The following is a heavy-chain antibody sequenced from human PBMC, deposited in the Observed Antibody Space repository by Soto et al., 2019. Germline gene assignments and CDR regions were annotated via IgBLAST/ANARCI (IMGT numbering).Heavy chain of an antibody. Sequence: PGGSLRLSCAASGFTFSSYAMSWVRQAPGKGLEWVSAISGSGGSTYYADSVKGRFTISRDNSKNTLYLQMNSLRAEDTAVYYCAKGDYYDSSSYLNYFDYWGQGTLVTVSS. CDR1: GFTFSSYA. CDR2: ISGSGGST. CDR3: AKGDYYDSSSYLNYFDY. D-gene: IGHD3-22*01. V-gene: IGHV3-23*01. J-gene: IGHJ4*02.